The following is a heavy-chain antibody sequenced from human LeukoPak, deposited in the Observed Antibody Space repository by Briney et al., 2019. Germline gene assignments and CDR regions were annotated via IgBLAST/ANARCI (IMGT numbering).Heavy chain of an antibody. CDR3: ATDFYDST. Sequence: PGGSLRLSCATSGFSFYNAWMNWVRQAPGKGLEWVGRIRSNSDGGTIDYAAPVKGRFTHSRDDSKDTLYLQMNSLQTEDTAVYYCATDFYDSTWGQGTLVTVSS. J-gene: IGHJ5*02. D-gene: IGHD3-22*01. V-gene: IGHV3-15*07. CDR2: IRSNSDGGTI. CDR1: GFSFYNAW.